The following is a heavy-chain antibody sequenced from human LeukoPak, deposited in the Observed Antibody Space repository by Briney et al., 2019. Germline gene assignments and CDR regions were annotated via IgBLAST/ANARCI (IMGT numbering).Heavy chain of an antibody. CDR3: ARSVIAVAGYDAFDI. D-gene: IGHD6-19*01. Sequence: PGGSLRLSCAAPGFTFSTCAMTWFRQAQGKGLEWVSGISGTGGTTYYADSVKGRFTASRDNSKNSLYLEMNSLRDEDTAVYYCARSVIAVAGYDAFDIWGQGTVVTVSS. CDR2: ISGTGGTT. V-gene: IGHV3-23*01. CDR1: GFTFSTCA. J-gene: IGHJ3*02.